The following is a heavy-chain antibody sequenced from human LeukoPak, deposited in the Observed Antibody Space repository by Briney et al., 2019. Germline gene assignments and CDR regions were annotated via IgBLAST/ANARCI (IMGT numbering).Heavy chain of an antibody. CDR3: ARDRRQWLVEYYFDY. CDR2: ISYDGSNK. Sequence: GGSLRLSCAASGFTFSSYAMHWVRQAPGKGLEWVAVISYDGSNKYYADSVKGRFTISRDNSKNTLYLQMNSPRAEDTAVYYCARDRRQWLVEYYFDYWGQGTLVTVSS. CDR1: GFTFSSYA. J-gene: IGHJ4*02. V-gene: IGHV3-30-3*01. D-gene: IGHD6-19*01.